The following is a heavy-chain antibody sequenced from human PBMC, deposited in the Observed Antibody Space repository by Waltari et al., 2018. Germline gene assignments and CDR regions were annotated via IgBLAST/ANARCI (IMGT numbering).Heavy chain of an antibody. V-gene: IGHV3-30*07. CDR3: ARDGPLQIQSWYSFDY. Sequence: QVQLVESGGGVVHPGRSLSLSCEASGFTFSYHSMHWVSQAPGKGLEWVAGIAYDGSDEYYADSVRGRFTISRDDSKDTVNLQMNSLRPEDTAVYYCARDGPLQIQSWYSFDYWGQGTLVTVSS. CDR2: IAYDGSDE. CDR1: GFTFSYHS. D-gene: IGHD5-18*01. J-gene: IGHJ4*02.